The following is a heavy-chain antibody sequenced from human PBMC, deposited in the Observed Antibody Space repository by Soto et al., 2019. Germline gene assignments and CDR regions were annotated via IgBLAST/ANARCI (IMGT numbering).Heavy chain of an antibody. CDR1: DGSIRLDSQY. D-gene: IGHD5-18*01. V-gene: IGHV4-31*03. J-gene: IGHJ4*02. CDR3: ARVEMATAYYFDC. Sequence: PSGTLPLTXTVXDGSIRLDSQYWSWIRQHPGKGLEWFGYIYYSGTTHYNPSLKSRVTISVDTSESQFSLKLNSVTAADTAVYYCARVEMATAYYFDCWGQGTLVTVSS. CDR2: IYYSGTT.